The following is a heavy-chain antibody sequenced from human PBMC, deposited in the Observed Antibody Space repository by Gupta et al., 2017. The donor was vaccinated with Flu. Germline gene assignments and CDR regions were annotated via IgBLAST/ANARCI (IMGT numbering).Heavy chain of an antibody. D-gene: IGHD4-11*01. CDR2: IYPGDSDT. J-gene: IGHJ4*02. CDR1: GYTFSSYW. V-gene: IGHV5-51*03. CDR3: ARRAYQQLHLDF. Sequence: VQLVQSGPEVRPPGDSLRISCKGSGYTFSSYWIGWVRQMPGKGLEWMGTIYPGDSDTRYSPSFQGQVTFSADKSTNTASLQWNSLRASDTGIYYCARRAYQQLHLDFWGQGTLVTVSS.